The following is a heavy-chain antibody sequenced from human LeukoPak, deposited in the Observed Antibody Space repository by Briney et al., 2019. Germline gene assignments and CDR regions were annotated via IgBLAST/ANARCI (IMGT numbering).Heavy chain of an antibody. CDR1: GGSISSSSYY. CDR2: IYYSGST. J-gene: IGHJ4*02. Sequence: PSETLSLTCTVSGGSISSSSYYWGWIRQPPGKGLEWIGSIYYSGSTYYNPSLKSRVTISVDTSKNQFSLKLSSVTAADTAVYYCARLGGYDSSGYFYYFDYWGQGTLVTVSS. CDR3: ARLGGYDSSGYFYYFDY. D-gene: IGHD3-22*01. V-gene: IGHV4-39*01.